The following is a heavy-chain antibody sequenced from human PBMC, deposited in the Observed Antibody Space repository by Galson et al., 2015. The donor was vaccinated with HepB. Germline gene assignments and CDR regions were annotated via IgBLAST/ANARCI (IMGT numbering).Heavy chain of an antibody. J-gene: IGHJ6*02. CDR1: GYTFTSYG. CDR3: AREGLYNWNLRSYYYGMDV. CDR2: ISAYNGNT. V-gene: IGHV1-18*04. Sequence: SVKVSCKASGYTFTSYGISWVRQAPGQGLEWMGWISAYNGNTNYAQKLQGRVTMTTDTSTSTAYMELRSLRSDDTAVDYCAREGLYNWNLRSYYYGMDVWGQGTTVTVSS. D-gene: IGHD1-20*01.